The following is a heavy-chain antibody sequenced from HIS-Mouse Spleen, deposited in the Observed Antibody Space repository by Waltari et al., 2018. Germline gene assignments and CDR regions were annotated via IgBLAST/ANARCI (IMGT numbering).Heavy chain of an antibody. CDR2: IDYSGTT. J-gene: IGHJ2*01. V-gene: IGHV4-39*07. D-gene: IGHD6-13*01. Sequence: QLQLQESGPGLVKPSETLSLTCTVSGGSISSSSYYWGWNRQPPGKGLEWIGSIDYSGTTDCDASVKSRDTISVDTSTNKFSLKLSSVTAADTAVYYCAREIPYSSSWYDWYFDLWGRGTLVTVSS. CDR3: AREIPYSSSWYDWYFDL. CDR1: GGSISSSSYY.